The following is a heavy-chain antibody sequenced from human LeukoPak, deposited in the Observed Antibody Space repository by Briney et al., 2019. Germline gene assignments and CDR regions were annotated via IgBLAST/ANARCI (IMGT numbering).Heavy chain of an antibody. V-gene: IGHV3-30-3*01. J-gene: IGHJ4*02. CDR3: ARDYWWNYDY. CDR2: ISKDGSDK. CDR1: GFTFSDYA. Sequence: GGSLRLSCAVTGFTFSDYAMHWVRQAPGKGLEWVAVISKDGSDKYYPGSVRGRFTISRDNSKNTIYLQMDSLRAEDTAIYYCARDYWWNYDYWGQGTLVTVSS. D-gene: IGHD1-7*01.